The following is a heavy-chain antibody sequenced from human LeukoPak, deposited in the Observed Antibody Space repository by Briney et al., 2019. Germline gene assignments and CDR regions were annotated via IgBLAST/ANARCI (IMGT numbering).Heavy chain of an antibody. D-gene: IGHD1-26*01. J-gene: IGHJ3*02. V-gene: IGHV1-2*02. CDR3: ASYSGRYYKDAFDI. Sequence: ASVKVSCKASGYTFTGYYMHWVRQAPGQGLEWMGWINPNSGGTNYAQKFQGRVTMTRDTSISTAYMELSRLRSDDTAVYYCASYSGRYYKDAFDIWGQGTMVTVSS. CDR1: GYTFTGYY. CDR2: INPNSGGT.